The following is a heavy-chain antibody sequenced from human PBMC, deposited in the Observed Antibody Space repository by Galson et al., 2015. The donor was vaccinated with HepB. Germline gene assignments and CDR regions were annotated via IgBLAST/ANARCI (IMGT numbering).Heavy chain of an antibody. CDR2: ICSSSTYI. V-gene: IGHV3-21*01. Sequence: SLRLSCAASEFTFSTYSMNWVRQAPGKGLEWVSSICSSSTYIYYADSVKGRFTISRDNAKNSLHLQMNSLRAEDTAVYYCATSAVRSGGAAWGQGTLVTVSS. CDR1: EFTFSTYS. J-gene: IGHJ4*02. CDR3: ATSAVRSGGAA. D-gene: IGHD3-10*01.